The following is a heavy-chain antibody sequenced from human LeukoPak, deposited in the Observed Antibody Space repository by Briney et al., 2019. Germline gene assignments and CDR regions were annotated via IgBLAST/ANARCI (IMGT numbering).Heavy chain of an antibody. CDR1: GYSFTSYG. CDR3: ARGRLKREYIVRGVLDY. D-gene: IGHD3-10*01. V-gene: IGHV1-18*01. CDR2: INTYNGNT. J-gene: IGHJ4*02. Sequence: ASVKVSCKASGYSFTSYGISWVRQAPGQGLEWMGWINTYNGNTNYAQNVQGRVTMTRDTSISTAYMELSRLRSDDTAVYYCARGRLKREYIVRGVLDYWGQGTLVTVSS.